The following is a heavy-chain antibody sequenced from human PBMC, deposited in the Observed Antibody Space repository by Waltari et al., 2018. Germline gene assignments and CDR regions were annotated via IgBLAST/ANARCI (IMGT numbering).Heavy chain of an antibody. CDR1: GGTFSSYA. D-gene: IGHD3-9*01. CDR3: AREGRWVYDILTGHPRYFDY. J-gene: IGHJ4*02. V-gene: IGHV1-69*08. Sequence: QVQLVQSGAEVKKPGSSVKVSCKASGGTFSSYAISWVRQAPGQGLEWMGRIIPIFGTANYAQKFQGRVTITADKSTSTAYMELSSLRSEDTAVYYCAREGRWVYDILTGHPRYFDYWGQGTLVTVSS. CDR2: IIPIFGTA.